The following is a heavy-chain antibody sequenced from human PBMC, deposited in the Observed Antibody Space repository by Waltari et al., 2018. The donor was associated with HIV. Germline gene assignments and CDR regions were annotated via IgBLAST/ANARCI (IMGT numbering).Heavy chain of an antibody. CDR2: ISAYNGNT. CDR1: GYTFHNYG. D-gene: IGHD3-22*01. J-gene: IGHJ4*02. V-gene: IGHV1-18*01. Sequence: QVQLVQAGAEVKKPGASVKVSCKASGYTFHNYGIRRVQQARGQGLEWMGWISAYNGNTNYAQKLQGRVTMTTDTSTSTAYMELRSLRSDDTAVYYCAREGYYYDSSGYPYYFDYWGQGTLVTVSS. CDR3: AREGYYYDSSGYPYYFDY.